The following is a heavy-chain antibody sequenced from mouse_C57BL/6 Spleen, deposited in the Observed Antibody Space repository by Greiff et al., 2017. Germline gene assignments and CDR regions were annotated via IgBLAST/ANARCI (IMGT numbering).Heavy chain of an antibody. CDR2: INPSNGGT. V-gene: IGHV1-53*01. CDR1: GYTFTSYW. CDR3: ARPDYYGSSYWYFDV. D-gene: IGHD1-1*01. Sequence: QVQLQQPGTELVKPGASVTLSCKASGYTFTSYWMHWVKQRPGQGLEWIGNINPSNGGTNYNEKFKSKATLTVDKSSSTAYMQLSSLTSEDSAVYYCARPDYYGSSYWYFDVWGTGTTVTVSS. J-gene: IGHJ1*03.